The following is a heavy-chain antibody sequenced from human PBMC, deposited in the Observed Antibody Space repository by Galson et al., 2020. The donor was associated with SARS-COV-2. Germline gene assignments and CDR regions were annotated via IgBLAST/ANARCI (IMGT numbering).Heavy chain of an antibody. J-gene: IGHJ4*02. CDR2: IKQDSSEK. D-gene: IGHD2-8*02. Sequence: GGSLRLSCAASGFSFSSYWMTWVRQAPGQGLEWVAYIKQDSSEKYYVDSVKGRFTISRDNAKNSLYLQMNNLRADDTAVYYCARDGGTGGYYSLDYWGQGTLVTVSS. CDR3: ARDGGTGGYYSLDY. CDR1: GFSFSSYW. V-gene: IGHV3-7*03.